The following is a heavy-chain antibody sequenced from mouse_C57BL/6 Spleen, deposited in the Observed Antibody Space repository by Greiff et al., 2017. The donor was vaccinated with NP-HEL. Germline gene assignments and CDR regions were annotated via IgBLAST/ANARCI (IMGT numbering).Heavy chain of an antibody. Sequence: EVKLVESEGGLVQPGSSMKLSCTASGFTFSDYYMAWVRQVPEKGLEWVANINYDGSSTYYLDSLKSRFIISRDNAKNILYLQMSGLKSEDTATYYCAREGGSYYFDYWGQGTTLTVSS. V-gene: IGHV5-16*01. CDR3: AREGGSYYFDY. CDR1: GFTFSDYY. J-gene: IGHJ2*01. D-gene: IGHD1-1*02. CDR2: INYDGSST.